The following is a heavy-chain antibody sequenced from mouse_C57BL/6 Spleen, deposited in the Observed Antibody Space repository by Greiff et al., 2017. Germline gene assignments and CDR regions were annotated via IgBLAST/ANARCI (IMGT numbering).Heavy chain of an antibody. Sequence: EVQLQQSGAELVKPGASVKLSCTASGFNIKDYYMHWVKQRTEHGLEWIGRIDPEDGETKYAPKFQGKATITADPSSNTSYLQLSSLTAEDTAVYYCARGYYYCYFDYWGQVTTLTVSS. CDR3: ARGYYYCYFDY. V-gene: IGHV14-2*01. J-gene: IGHJ2*01. CDR2: IDPEDGET. CDR1: GFNIKDYY. D-gene: IGHD1-1*01.